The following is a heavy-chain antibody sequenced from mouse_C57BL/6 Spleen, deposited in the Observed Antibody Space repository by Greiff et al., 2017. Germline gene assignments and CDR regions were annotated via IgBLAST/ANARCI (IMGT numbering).Heavy chain of an antibody. D-gene: IGHD1-1*01. J-gene: IGHJ4*01. V-gene: IGHV1-5*01. Sequence: VQLKESGTVLARPGASVKMSCKTSGYTFTSYWMHWVKQRPGQGPEWIGAIYPGNSDTSYNQKFKGKAKLTAVTSANTAYKELSSLTNEDSAVYYCTRDYYGSSPTNAMDYWGQGTSVTVSS. CDR2: IYPGNSDT. CDR3: TRDYYGSSPTNAMDY. CDR1: GYTFTSYW.